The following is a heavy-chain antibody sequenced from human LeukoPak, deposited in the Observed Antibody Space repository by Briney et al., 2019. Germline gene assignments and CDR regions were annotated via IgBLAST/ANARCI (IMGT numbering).Heavy chain of an antibody. Sequence: PSETLSLTCTVSGGSISSYYWSWIRQHPGKGLEWIGYIYYSGSTYYNPSLKSRVTISVDTSKNQFSLKLSSVTAADTAVYYCARAPYYYDSSGPWGMDVWGQGTTVTVSS. V-gene: IGHV4-59*06. CDR1: GGSISSYY. J-gene: IGHJ6*02. D-gene: IGHD3-22*01. CDR2: IYYSGST. CDR3: ARAPYYYDSSGPWGMDV.